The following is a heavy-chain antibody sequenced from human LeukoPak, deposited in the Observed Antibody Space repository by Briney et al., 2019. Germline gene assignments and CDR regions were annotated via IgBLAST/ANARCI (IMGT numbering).Heavy chain of an antibody. Sequence: GGSLRLSCAASGFTFSAYAMNWVRQAPGKGLEWVSGITGSGASTFYADSVKGRFTISRDNSKNTLYLQMNSLRAEDTAVYYCAKLSSSPGKGGAFDIWGQGTMVTVSS. J-gene: IGHJ3*02. V-gene: IGHV3-23*01. CDR1: GFTFSAYA. CDR3: AKLSSSPGKGGAFDI. D-gene: IGHD6-6*01. CDR2: ITGSGAST.